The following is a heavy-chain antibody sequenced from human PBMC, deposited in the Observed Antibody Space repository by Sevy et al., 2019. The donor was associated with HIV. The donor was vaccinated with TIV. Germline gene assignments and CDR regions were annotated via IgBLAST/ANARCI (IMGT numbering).Heavy chain of an antibody. J-gene: IGHJ6*03. D-gene: IGHD5-12*01. Sequence: SETLSLTCVVSGVSFRGYYWSWIRQPPGKGLEWIGELSHSGTTNPDYKPPLESRVNYNPSLESRVVLSADTSKNQFSRKLDAVTAADTGVYYWAGGYGGSPFRYFYYMDVWGKGSTVTVSS. CDR1: GVSFRGYY. CDR3: AGGYGGSPFRYFYYMDV. V-gene: IGHV4-34*01. CDR2: LSHSGTTNPDYKPPLESRV.